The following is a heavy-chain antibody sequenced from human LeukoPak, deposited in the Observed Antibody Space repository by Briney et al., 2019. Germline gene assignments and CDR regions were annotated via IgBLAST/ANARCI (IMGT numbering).Heavy chain of an antibody. Sequence: SSVKVSCKASGYTFTSYYMHWVRQAPGQGLEWMGIINPSGGSTSYAQKFHGRVTMTRDTSTSPVYMELSRLRSEDTAVYYCAAYQNYCSGGSCYLDWGQRNLGTVSS. V-gene: IGHV1-46*01. J-gene: IGHJ4*02. CDR2: INPSGGST. CDR3: AAYQNYCSGGSCYLD. D-gene: IGHD2-15*01. CDR1: GYTFTSYY.